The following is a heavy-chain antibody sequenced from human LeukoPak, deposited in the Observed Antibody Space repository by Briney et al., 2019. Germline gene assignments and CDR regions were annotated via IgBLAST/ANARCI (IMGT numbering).Heavy chain of an antibody. Sequence: PGGSLRLSCAASGFTFSSYAMSWVRQSPGKGLEWVSTISSSGGSTYYADSVKGRFTISRDNSKNTLYLQMNSLRAEDTAVYYCAKDRSGYYYDSSGYPGGFYWGQGTLVTVSS. D-gene: IGHD3-22*01. J-gene: IGHJ4*02. V-gene: IGHV3-23*01. CDR3: AKDRSGYYYDSSGYPGGFY. CDR2: ISSSGGST. CDR1: GFTFSSYA.